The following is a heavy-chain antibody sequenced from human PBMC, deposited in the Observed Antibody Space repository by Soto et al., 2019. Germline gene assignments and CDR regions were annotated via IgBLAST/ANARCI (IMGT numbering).Heavy chain of an antibody. D-gene: IGHD5-12*01. J-gene: IGHJ6*02. CDR2: IYWNDDK. CDR3: ARDGGSATIKGDFTYYYGMDV. V-gene: IGHV2-5*01. Sequence: QITLKESGPTLVKPTQTLTLTCTFSGFSLSTSGVGVGWIRQPPGKALEWIALIYWNDDKRYSPSLKSRLTITKDTSKNPVVLTMTNMDPVDTATYYCARDGGSATIKGDFTYYYGMDVWGQGTTVTVSS. CDR1: GFSLSTSGVG.